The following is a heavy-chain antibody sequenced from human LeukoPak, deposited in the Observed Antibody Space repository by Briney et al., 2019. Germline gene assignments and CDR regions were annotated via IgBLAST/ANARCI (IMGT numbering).Heavy chain of an antibody. CDR1: GYTFTNYY. V-gene: IGHV1-46*01. CDR3: AREHSGYDS. Sequence: ASVKVSCKASGYTFTNYYMHWVRQAPGRGLEWMGIINPSGGSTNYAQKFQGRVTMTRDTSTSTVYMELSSLRSEDTAVYYCAREHSGYDSWGQETLLTVSS. CDR2: INPSGGST. D-gene: IGHD5-12*01. J-gene: IGHJ5*02.